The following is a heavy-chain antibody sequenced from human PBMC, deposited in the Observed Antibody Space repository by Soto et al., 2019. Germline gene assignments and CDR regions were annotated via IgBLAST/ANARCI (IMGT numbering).Heavy chain of an antibody. V-gene: IGHV4-39*01. Sequence: PXETLSLTCTVSGGSVSGRSYFWGWIRQPPGKGLEWIGSIYHSGSTYYNPSLKSRLTISVDTSKNQFSLKVNSVTAADTGVYYCARQPLRYSSSWYDGEFEYWGQGILVTVSS. J-gene: IGHJ4*02. CDR3: ARQPLRYSSSWYDGEFEY. CDR2: IYHSGST. D-gene: IGHD6-13*01. CDR1: GGSVSGRSYF.